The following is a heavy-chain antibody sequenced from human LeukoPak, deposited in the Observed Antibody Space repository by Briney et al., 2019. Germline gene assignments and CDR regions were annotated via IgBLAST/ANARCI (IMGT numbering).Heavy chain of an antibody. D-gene: IGHD1-26*01. CDR3: ARARGGTYGDFLDY. CDR2: ISYDGSDK. V-gene: IGHV3-30*01. CDR1: GFTFSGYS. J-gene: IGHJ4*02. Sequence: GGSLRLSCAASGFTFSGYSMHWVRQAPGKGLEWVAVISYDGSDKYYADSVKGRFTISRDNPKNKLYLQMNSLRAEDTAVYYCARARGGTYGDFLDYWGQGTLVSVSS.